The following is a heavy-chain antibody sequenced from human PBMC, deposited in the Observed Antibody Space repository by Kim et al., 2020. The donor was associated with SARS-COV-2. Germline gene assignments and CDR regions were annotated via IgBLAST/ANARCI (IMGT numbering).Heavy chain of an antibody. Sequence: VKGRFTISRDNAKNTLDLEMNSLRVEDTAVYYCARVGGTDSSGYTNWHDPWGQGTLVTVSS. D-gene: IGHD3-22*01. J-gene: IGHJ5*02. V-gene: IGHV3-74*01. CDR3: ARVGGTDSSGYTNWHDP.